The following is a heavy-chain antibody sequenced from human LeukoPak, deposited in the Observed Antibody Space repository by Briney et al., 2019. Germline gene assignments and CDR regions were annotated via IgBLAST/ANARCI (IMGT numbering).Heavy chain of an antibody. CDR1: GGSISSYY. D-gene: IGHD3-10*01. V-gene: IGHV4-59*01. Sequence: PSETLSLTCTVSGGSISSYYWSWIRQPPGKGLEWIGYIYYSGSTNYNPSLKSRVTISVDTSKNQFSLKLSSVTAADTAVYYCARDHGSGSYDYWGQGTLVTVSS. J-gene: IGHJ4*02. CDR3: ARDHGSGSYDY. CDR2: IYYSGST.